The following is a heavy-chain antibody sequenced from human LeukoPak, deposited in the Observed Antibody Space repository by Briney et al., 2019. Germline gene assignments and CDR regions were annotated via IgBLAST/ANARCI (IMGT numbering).Heavy chain of an antibody. V-gene: IGHV3-21*01. D-gene: IGHD3-22*01. CDR1: GFTFSSYS. Sequence: PGGSLRLSCAASGFTFSSYSMNWVRQAPGKGLEWVSSISSSSSYIYYADSVKGRFTISRDNAKNSLYLQMNSLRAEDTAVYYCARVGSSIVVVMTYYFDYWGQGTLVTVSS. CDR3: ARVGSSIVVVMTYYFDY. CDR2: ISSSSSYI. J-gene: IGHJ4*02.